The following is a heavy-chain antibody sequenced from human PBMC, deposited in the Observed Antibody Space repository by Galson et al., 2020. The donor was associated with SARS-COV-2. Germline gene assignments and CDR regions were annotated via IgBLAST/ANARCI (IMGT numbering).Heavy chain of an antibody. J-gene: IGHJ4*02. D-gene: IGHD1-26*01. Sequence: GESLKISCAASGFTFSSYGMHWVRQAPGKGLEWVAVIWYDGSNKYYADSVKGRFTISRDNSKNTLYLQMNSLRAEDTAVYYCARDQRVGATHEDYWGQGTLVTVSS. CDR1: GFTFSSYG. CDR2: IWYDGSNK. CDR3: ARDQRVGATHEDY. V-gene: IGHV3-33*01.